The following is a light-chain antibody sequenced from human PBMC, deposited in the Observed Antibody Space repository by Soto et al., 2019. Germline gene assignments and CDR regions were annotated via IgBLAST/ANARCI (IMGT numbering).Light chain of an antibody. CDR1: QSVSSD. Sequence: EMVLTQSPDTLSLSPWERATLSCKASQSVSSDLAWYQHKPGQAPRLLIYGASTRATGIPDRFSGSGSGTDFTLSIRRLEPEDFAVYYCQHYGFSLITFGQGTRLEIK. CDR2: GAS. CDR3: QHYGFSLIT. V-gene: IGKV3-20*01. J-gene: IGKJ5*01.